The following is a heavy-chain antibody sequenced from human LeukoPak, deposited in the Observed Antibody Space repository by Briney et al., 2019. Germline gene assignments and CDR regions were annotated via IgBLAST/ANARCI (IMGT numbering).Heavy chain of an antibody. CDR3: AKPSVLLWFGEFDAFDI. Sequence: PGGSLRLSCAASGFTFSSFAMNWVRQAPGKGLEWVSSISGSGGTTYYADSVKGRFTIYRDNSKNMLYLQTNSLRAEDTAVYYCAKPSVLLWFGEFDAFDIWGQGTMVTVSS. CDR1: GFTFSSFA. CDR2: ISGSGGTT. V-gene: IGHV3-23*01. D-gene: IGHD3-10*01. J-gene: IGHJ3*02.